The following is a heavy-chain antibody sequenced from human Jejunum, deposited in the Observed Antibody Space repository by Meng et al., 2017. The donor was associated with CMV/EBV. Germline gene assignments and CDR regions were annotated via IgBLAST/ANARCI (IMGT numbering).Heavy chain of an antibody. Sequence: GGSFSGYYWSWIRQSPGQGLEWSGQINHSGSASYNPSLRRRVTISEDTSKNQFSLRLTSVTAADTAIYYCARKYCGSSNCYPFDYWGQGELVTVSS. CDR2: INHSGSA. D-gene: IGHD2-2*01. J-gene: IGHJ4*02. V-gene: IGHV4-34*01. CDR3: ARKYCGSSNCYPFDY. CDR1: GGSFSGYY.